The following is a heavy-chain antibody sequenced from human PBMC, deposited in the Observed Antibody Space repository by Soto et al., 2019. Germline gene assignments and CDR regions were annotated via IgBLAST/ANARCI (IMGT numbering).Heavy chain of an antibody. Sequence: GGSLRLSCAASGFTFSSYGMHWVRQAPGKGLEWVAVIWYDGSNKYYADSVKGRFTISRDNSKNTLYLQMNSLRAEDTAVYYCAREYGIVATSDYGMDVWGQGTTVTVSS. V-gene: IGHV3-33*01. CDR3: AREYGIVATSDYGMDV. CDR2: IWYDGSNK. J-gene: IGHJ6*02. D-gene: IGHD5-12*01. CDR1: GFTFSSYG.